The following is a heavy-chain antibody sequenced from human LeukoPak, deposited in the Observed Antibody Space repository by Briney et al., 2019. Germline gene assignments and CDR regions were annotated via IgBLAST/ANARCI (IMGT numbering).Heavy chain of an antibody. CDR3: ASTRVIRYGGHTGGDY. CDR2: IYHSGST. J-gene: IGHJ4*02. V-gene: IGHV4-38-2*02. Sequence: PSETLSLTCTVSGYSISSGYYWGWIRQPPGKGLEWIGSIYHSGSTYYNPSLKSRVTISVDTSKNQFSLKLSSVTAADTAVYYCASTRVIRYGGHTGGDYWGQGTLVTVSS. CDR1: GYSISSGYY. D-gene: IGHD4-23*01.